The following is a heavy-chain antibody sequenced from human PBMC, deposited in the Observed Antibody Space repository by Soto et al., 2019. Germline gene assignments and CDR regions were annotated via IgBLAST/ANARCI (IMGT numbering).Heavy chain of an antibody. D-gene: IGHD2-8*01. Sequence: GASVPVSCKASGSTFTTYDIIWVRQDPGQGLEWMGRISTYNGNTNYPQSLQGRLTMTTDTSTTTAYMELRNLRSDDTAVYYCARDPYHVLMVNAPNLYGMDVWGQGTTVTVSS. J-gene: IGHJ6*02. V-gene: IGHV1-18*01. CDR2: ISTYNGNT. CDR3: ARDPYHVLMVNAPNLYGMDV. CDR1: GSTFTTYD.